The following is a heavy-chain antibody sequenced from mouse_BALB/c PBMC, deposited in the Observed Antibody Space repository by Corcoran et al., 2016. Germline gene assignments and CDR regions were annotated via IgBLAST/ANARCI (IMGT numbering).Heavy chain of an antibody. CDR2: INTYTGEP. V-gene: IGHV9-3-1*01. CDR1: GYTFTNYG. Sequence: QIQLVQSGPELKKPGETVKISCKASGYTFTNYGMYCVKQAPGKGLKWMGWINTYTGEPTYADDFKGRFAFSFETSASTAYLQINNLKNDDTATYFCAREPDAMDYWGQGTSVTVSS. CDR3: AREPDAMDY. D-gene: IGHD6-1*01. J-gene: IGHJ4*01.